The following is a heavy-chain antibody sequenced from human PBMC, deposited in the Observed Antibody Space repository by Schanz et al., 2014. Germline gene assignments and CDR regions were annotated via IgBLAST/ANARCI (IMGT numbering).Heavy chain of an antibody. D-gene: IGHD3-16*01. Sequence: QVQLVESGGGLVKPGGSLRLSCAASGFTFSDYYMSWIRQAPGKGLEWVSYISNSGTTIYYADSVKGRFTISRDDSRNSLYLQMSSLKTEDAAVYYCVRLDVHDYWGQGTLVTVSA. CDR1: GFTFSDYY. J-gene: IGHJ4*02. V-gene: IGHV3-11*01. CDR3: VRLDVHDY. CDR2: ISNSGTTI.